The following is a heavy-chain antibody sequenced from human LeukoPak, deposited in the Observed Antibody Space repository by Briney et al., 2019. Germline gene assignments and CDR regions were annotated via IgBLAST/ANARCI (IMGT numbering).Heavy chain of an antibody. V-gene: IGHV3-30*04. CDR3: ARSPERLGQGYLDS. D-gene: IGHD3/OR15-3a*01. CDR1: VFTFSSYS. J-gene: IGHJ4*02. CDR2: ISYHRSNK. Sequence: GGSLRLSCAASVFTFSSYSMHWVRQAPGKGVEWLTLISYHRSNKEYTDSVKGRFNISRDNSKNTLFLQMNSLRTEDTAIYFCARSPERLGQGYLDSWGQGTLVTVSS.